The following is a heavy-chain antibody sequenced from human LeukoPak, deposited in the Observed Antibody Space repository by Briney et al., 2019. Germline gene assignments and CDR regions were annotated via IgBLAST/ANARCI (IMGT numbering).Heavy chain of an antibody. D-gene: IGHD3-9*01. CDR3: AGGSGYLITS. Sequence: PGGSLRLSCAASGFTFSSYGMHWVRQAPGKGLEWVAVIVNDGSKQHYADSLKGRFTISRDNSKNTLFLQMNSVRAEDTAVYYCAGGSGYLITSWGQGTLVTVSS. V-gene: IGHV3-33*01. CDR2: IVNDGSKQ. J-gene: IGHJ5*02. CDR1: GFTFSSYG.